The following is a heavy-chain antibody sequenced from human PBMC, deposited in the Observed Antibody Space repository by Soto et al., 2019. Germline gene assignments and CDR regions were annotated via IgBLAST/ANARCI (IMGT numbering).Heavy chain of an antibody. Sequence: SSETLSLTCTVAGGSISGYFWSWIRQHPGRGLEWIGHIHYSGSTNYNPSLKSRVTISVDTSKNQVSLKLSSVTAADTAMYFCARQVSSAWPPYYYDMDVWGQGTTVTVSS. J-gene: IGHJ6*02. D-gene: IGHD6-25*01. V-gene: IGHV4-59*08. CDR2: IHYSGST. CDR3: ARQVSSAWPPYYYDMDV. CDR1: GGSISGYF.